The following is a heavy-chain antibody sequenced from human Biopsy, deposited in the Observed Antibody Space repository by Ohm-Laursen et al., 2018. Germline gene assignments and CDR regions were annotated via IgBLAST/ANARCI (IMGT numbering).Heavy chain of an antibody. CDR3: TRDVKRYCSGSSCYTAYFGMDV. J-gene: IGHJ6*02. CDR1: GGSVSDSFHF. D-gene: IGHD2-2*01. CDR2: VYYSGTT. Sequence: SETLSLTCSVSGGSVSDSFHFWSWIRQPPGKGLEWIGNVYYSGTTNYNPSLKSRVTVSIDTSKNQFSLKLTSVTAADTAVYFCTRDVKRYCSGSSCYTAYFGMDVWGQGTTVTVSS. V-gene: IGHV4-61*01.